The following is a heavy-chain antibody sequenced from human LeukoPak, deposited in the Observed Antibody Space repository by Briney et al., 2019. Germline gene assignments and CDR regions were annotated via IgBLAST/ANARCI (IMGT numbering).Heavy chain of an antibody. CDR1: GFTFSSYS. Sequence: GGSLRLSCAASGFTFSSYSMNWVRQAPGKGLEWVSSISSDSNYIYYADSVKGRFTISRDNAKDSLYLHMNTLRAEDTAVYYCARGTLYSSGWYPPVWGKGTTVTVSS. D-gene: IGHD6-19*01. CDR3: ARGTLYSSGWYPPV. CDR2: ISSDSNYI. J-gene: IGHJ6*04. V-gene: IGHV3-21*01.